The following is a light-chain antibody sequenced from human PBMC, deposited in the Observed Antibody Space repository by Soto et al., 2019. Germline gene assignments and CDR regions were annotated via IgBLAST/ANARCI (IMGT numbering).Light chain of an antibody. CDR3: GAWDDSLRGGV. V-gene: IGLV1-47*01. CDR1: SSNIGSNH. J-gene: IGLJ3*02. CDR2: RNY. Sequence: QSVLTQPPSASETPGQRVTISCSGSSSNIGSNHVYWYQHLPGTAPKLLIYRNYLRPSGVPDRFSASKSGTSASLAISGLRSDDEADYYCGAWDDSLRGGVFGGGTKLTVL.